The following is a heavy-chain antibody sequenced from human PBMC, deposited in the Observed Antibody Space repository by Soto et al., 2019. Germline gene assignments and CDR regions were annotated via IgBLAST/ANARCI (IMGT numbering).Heavy chain of an antibody. Sequence: GSLRLSCAASGFTFSNYAMNWVRQAPVKGLEWVSAISDSGSTYYADSVKGRFTISRDNSKNTLYLQMNSLRAEDTAVYYCARRGRYCSGGSCFNYYYMDVWGKGTTVTVSS. CDR3: ARRGRYCSGGSCFNYYYMDV. J-gene: IGHJ6*03. D-gene: IGHD2-15*01. V-gene: IGHV3-23*01. CDR2: ISDSGST. CDR1: GFTFSNYA.